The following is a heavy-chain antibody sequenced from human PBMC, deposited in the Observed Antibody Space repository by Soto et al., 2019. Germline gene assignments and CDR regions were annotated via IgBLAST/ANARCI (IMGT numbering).Heavy chain of an antibody. Sequence: GGSLRLSCAASGFTFSSYGMHWVRQAPGKGLEWVAVISYDGSNKYYADSVKGRFTISRDNSKNTLYLQMNSLRAEDTAVYYCAKVVVGAQTDAFDIWGQGTMVTVSS. J-gene: IGHJ3*02. V-gene: IGHV3-30*18. CDR2: ISYDGSNK. CDR1: GFTFSSYG. D-gene: IGHD1-26*01. CDR3: AKVVVGAQTDAFDI.